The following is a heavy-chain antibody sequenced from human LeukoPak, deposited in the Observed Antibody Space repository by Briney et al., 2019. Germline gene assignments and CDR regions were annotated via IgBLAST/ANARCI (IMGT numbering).Heavy chain of an antibody. Sequence: SETLSLTCTVSGGSISGYYWSWIRQPPGKGLEWIGYIYCSGSSNYNPSLQSRVTISVDTSKNQFSLKLTSVTAADTAIYYCARRKYDTLTGTKFDPWGQGTLVTVSS. D-gene: IGHD3-9*01. V-gene: IGHV4-59*08. CDR3: ARRKYDTLTGTKFDP. J-gene: IGHJ5*02. CDR2: IYCSGSS. CDR1: GGSISGYY.